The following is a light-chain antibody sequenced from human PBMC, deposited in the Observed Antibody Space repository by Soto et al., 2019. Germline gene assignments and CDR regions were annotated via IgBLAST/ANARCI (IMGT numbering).Light chain of an antibody. Sequence: QSALTQPASVSGSPGQSITISCTGTSSDVGGYNYVSWYQQHPGKAPKLMIYEVSNRPSGVSNRFSGSKSGNTASLTISGFQAEDEADYYCSSYTSSSTVVFGGGPKLTVL. CDR1: SSDVGGYNY. CDR2: EVS. V-gene: IGLV2-14*01. CDR3: SSYTSSSTVV. J-gene: IGLJ2*01.